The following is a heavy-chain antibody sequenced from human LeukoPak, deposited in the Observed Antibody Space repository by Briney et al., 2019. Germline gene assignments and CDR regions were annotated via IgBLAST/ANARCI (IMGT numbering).Heavy chain of an antibody. J-gene: IGHJ5*02. CDR3: ARPAGAGFDGYHAPFHS. D-gene: IGHD5-24*01. Sequence: PSETLSLTCSVSGGSISSSTDYWGWIRQPPGKGLEWIGSIYYSGSTYYNPSLKSRATISVETSKNQFSLNLNSVTAADTAVYFCARPAGAGFDGYHAPFHSWGQGTLVTVSS. V-gene: IGHV4-39*01. CDR1: GGSISSSTDY. CDR2: IYYSGST.